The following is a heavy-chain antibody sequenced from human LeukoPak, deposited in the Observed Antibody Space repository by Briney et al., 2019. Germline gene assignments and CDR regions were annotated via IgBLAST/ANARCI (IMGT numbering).Heavy chain of an antibody. CDR3: ARTMWGFDY. Sequence: GGSLRLSCASSGFAFRDYEMNWVRQAPGKGLEGVSYISSSGSIIYYADSVKGRFTISRDNAKRSLFLQMNSLRVEDTAVYYCARTMWGFDYWGQGTLVTVSS. V-gene: IGHV3-48*03. CDR2: ISSSGSII. CDR1: GFAFRDYE. D-gene: IGHD7-27*01. J-gene: IGHJ4*02.